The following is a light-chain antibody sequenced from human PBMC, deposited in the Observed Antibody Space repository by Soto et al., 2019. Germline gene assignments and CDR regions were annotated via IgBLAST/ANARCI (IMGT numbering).Light chain of an antibody. CDR1: QSVSSN. Sequence: ENVLTQSPATLSLSPGERATLSCRASQSVSSNLAWYQHKPGQAPRLLIYDASNMSTGIPARFSGSVSGTDFTLTISSLQPEDCAVYYCHQRSNWPPTFGGGTKVEIK. CDR2: DAS. V-gene: IGKV3-11*01. CDR3: HQRSNWPPT. J-gene: IGKJ4*01.